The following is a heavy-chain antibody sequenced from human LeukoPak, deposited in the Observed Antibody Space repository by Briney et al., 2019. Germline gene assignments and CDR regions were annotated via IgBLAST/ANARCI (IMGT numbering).Heavy chain of an antibody. CDR1: GGSISSYY. CDR3: ARVPRVSSSWPKVGNYYYYMDV. J-gene: IGHJ6*03. D-gene: IGHD6-13*01. Sequence: SETLSLTCTVSGGSISSYYWSWIRQPPGKGLEWIGYIYYSGSTNYNPSLKSRVTISVDTSKNQFSLKLSSVTAADTAVYYCARVPRVSSSWPKVGNYYYYMDVWGKGTTVTISS. CDR2: IYYSGST. V-gene: IGHV4-59*01.